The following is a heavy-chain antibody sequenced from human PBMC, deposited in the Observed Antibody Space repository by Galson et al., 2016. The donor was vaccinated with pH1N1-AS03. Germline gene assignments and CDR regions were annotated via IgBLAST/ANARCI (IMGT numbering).Heavy chain of an antibody. CDR1: GFSLGNYW. CDR3: ARDANYHESDIYYDVFDI. Sequence: SLRLSCAASGFSLGNYWMTWVRQAPGKGLEWLANIKRDGEKKHYVDSVKGRFTSSTANAKNSLYLEMNSLRAEDTAVYYCARDANYHESDIYYDVFDILGQGTMVTVSS. D-gene: IGHD3-22*01. CDR2: IKRDGEKK. V-gene: IGHV3-7*01. J-gene: IGHJ3*02.